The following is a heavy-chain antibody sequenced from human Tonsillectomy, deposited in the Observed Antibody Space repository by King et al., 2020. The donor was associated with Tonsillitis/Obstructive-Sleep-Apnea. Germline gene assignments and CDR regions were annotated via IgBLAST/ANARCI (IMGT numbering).Heavy chain of an antibody. V-gene: IGHV3-11*01. D-gene: IGHD3-9*01. CDR1: GFTFSDYY. CDR2: ISSGDSVK. CDR3: ARTRTYYDVLTGYSPSHFDY. Sequence: VQLVESGGGLVKPGGSLRLSCAASGFTFSDYYMSWIRQAPGKGLEWVSYISSGDSVKYYAGSVKGRFTISRDNAKNSLYLQMNSLRAEDTAVYYCARTRTYYDVLTGYSPSHFDYWGQGTLVTVSS. J-gene: IGHJ4*02.